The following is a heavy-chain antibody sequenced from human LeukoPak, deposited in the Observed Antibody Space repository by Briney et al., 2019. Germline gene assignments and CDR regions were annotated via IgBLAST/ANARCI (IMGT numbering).Heavy chain of an antibody. CDR3: GRAIQNYYGSGSYYRDAFDI. CDR2: ISSSSSYI. CDR1: GFTFSSYS. V-gene: IGHV3-21*01. D-gene: IGHD3-10*01. J-gene: IGHJ3*02. Sequence: GGSLRLSCAASGFTFSSYSMNWVRQAPGKGLEWVSSISSSSSYIYYADSVKGRFTISRDNAKNSLYLQMNSLRAEDTAVYYCGRAIQNYYGSGSYYRDAFDIWGQGTMVTVSS.